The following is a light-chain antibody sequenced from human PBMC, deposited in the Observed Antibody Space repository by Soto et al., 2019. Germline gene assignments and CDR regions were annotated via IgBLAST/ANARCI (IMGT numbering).Light chain of an antibody. CDR1: QGIRSH. Sequence: AIRMTQSPSSFSASTGDRVTITCRASQGIRSHLAWYQQKPGKAPKLLIYAASTWQSGVPSRFSGSGSGTDFTLTISCLQSEDFATYYCQQHSSYPRTFGQGTKVEIK. CDR3: QQHSSYPRT. J-gene: IGKJ1*01. V-gene: IGKV1-8*01. CDR2: AAS.